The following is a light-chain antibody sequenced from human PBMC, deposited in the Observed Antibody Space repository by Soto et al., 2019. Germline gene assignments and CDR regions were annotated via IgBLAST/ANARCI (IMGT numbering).Light chain of an antibody. Sequence: EIVLTQSPGTLSLSPGERATLSCRARESVRSTFLGWYQQKPGQAPRLLFYGATSRATGTPDRFSASGSGTEFTLTVSRLEPEDSAVYYCQQFGRSGLTFGGGTKVEIK. V-gene: IGKV3-20*01. CDR2: GAT. CDR1: ESVRSTF. J-gene: IGKJ4*01. CDR3: QQFGRSGLT.